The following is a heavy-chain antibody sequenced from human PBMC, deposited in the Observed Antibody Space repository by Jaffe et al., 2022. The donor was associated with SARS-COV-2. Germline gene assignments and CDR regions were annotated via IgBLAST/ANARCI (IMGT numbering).Heavy chain of an antibody. V-gene: IGHV1-18*01. Sequence: QVQLVQSPTEVKKPGASVKVSCKASGYRFASYGINWVRQAPGQGLEWLGWISAYSGDIKYAQQMQGRVTMTTDTFTSTAYMELRSLRSDDTAVYYCGRAPHNYVSGNYLNDYWGQGTLVTVSS. D-gene: IGHD3-16*02. CDR2: ISAYSGDI. CDR3: GRAPHNYVSGNYLNDY. J-gene: IGHJ4*02. CDR1: GYRFASYG.